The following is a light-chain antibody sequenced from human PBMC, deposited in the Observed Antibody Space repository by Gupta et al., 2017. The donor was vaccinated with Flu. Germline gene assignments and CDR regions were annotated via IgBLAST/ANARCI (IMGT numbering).Light chain of an antibody. CDR3: QQDDNLPIT. CDR1: HDISNY. CDR2: DSS. V-gene: IGKV1-33*01. Sequence: PSPLSASVPDVPSIPCRASHDISNYLSWYQQKPGKAPKLLIYDSSNVEMGVPLRFSGSGSGTDFTFTISRLQPEYLANYYCQQDDNLPITFGGGTKVETK. J-gene: IGKJ4*01.